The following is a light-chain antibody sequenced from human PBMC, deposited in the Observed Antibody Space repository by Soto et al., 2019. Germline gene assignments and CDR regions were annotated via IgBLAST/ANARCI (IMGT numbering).Light chain of an antibody. CDR3: QQYETFSGT. Sequence: DIQMTQSPSSLSASVGDRVTITCRASQSISSYLNWYQQKPGKAPKLLIYDASALPRGVPSRFSGSGSGTKFTLTIASLQPDDFATYYCQQYETFSGTFGPGTKVE. V-gene: IGKV1-5*01. CDR2: DAS. J-gene: IGKJ1*01. CDR1: QSISSY.